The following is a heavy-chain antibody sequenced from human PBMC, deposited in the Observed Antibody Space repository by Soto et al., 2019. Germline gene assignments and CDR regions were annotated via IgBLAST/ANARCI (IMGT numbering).Heavy chain of an antibody. CDR2: LSPDGTST. Sequence: GGSLRLSCAASGFTLSSYWMHWVRKDSGKGLIWISRLSPDGTSTIYADSVQGRVTISRDNGKNTMYLQLNSLRAVYMCVYYFVRGSPRGSNFGYMDHWVQGTLVTVSS. CDR1: GFTLSSYW. D-gene: IGHD5-18*01. J-gene: IGHJ4*02. CDR3: VRGSPRGSNFGYMDH. V-gene: IGHV3-74*01.